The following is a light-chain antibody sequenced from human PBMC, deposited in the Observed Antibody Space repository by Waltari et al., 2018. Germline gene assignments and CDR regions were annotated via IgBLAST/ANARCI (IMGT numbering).Light chain of an antibody. CDR1: QSISNY. Sequence: DIQMTQSPSSLSASVGDRVTITCRASQSISNYLNWYQQKPGKAPKLLIYAASRLQSGVPPRFSGSGSETDFTLTFSSLQPEDFATYYCQQTYSAPRTFGQGTKLEI. CDR3: QQTYSAPRT. J-gene: IGKJ2*01. V-gene: IGKV1-39*01. CDR2: AAS.